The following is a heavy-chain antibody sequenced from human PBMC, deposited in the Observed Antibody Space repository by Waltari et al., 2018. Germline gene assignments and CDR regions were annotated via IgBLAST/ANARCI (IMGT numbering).Heavy chain of an antibody. J-gene: IGHJ5*02. V-gene: IGHV3-7*01. D-gene: IGHD3-3*01. CDR1: GFTFSSYW. CDR3: ARDLPILTYYDFWSGYYDGLGWFDP. Sequence: SGFTFSSYWMSWVRQAPGKGLEWVANIKQDGSEKYYVDSVKGRFTISRDNAKNSLYLQMNSLRAEDTAVYYCARDLPILTYYDFWSGYYDGLGWFDPWGQGTLVTVSS. CDR2: IKQDGSEK.